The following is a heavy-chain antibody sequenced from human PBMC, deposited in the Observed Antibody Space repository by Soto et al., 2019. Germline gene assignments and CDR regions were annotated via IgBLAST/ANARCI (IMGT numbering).Heavy chain of an antibody. Sequence: EVQLVESGGGLVQPGGSLRLSCAASNFTFSRYSMNWFRQAPGKGLEWVSYIGSSTNTIYYADSVKGRFTISRDNAKSSLYLQMKSLRDEDTAVYYCARQLGSPSAGDFDYWGQGTLVTVSS. D-gene: IGHD3-3*02. V-gene: IGHV3-48*02. CDR1: NFTFSRYS. CDR2: IGSSTNTI. J-gene: IGHJ4*02. CDR3: ARQLGSPSAGDFDY.